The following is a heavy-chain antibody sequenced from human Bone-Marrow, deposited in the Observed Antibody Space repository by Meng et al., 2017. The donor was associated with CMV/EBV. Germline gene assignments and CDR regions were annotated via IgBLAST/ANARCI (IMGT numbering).Heavy chain of an antibody. CDR1: GDTISTSNYY. Sequence: SETLSLTCSVSGDTISTSNYYWGWIRQPPGKGLEWIASVYYSGTTYFSPPLRSRVSIFVDTSKDQFSLRLSSVTAADTAVYYCARDPTIFGVVPSDWGQGTLVTVSS. D-gene: IGHD3-3*01. V-gene: IGHV4-39*07. J-gene: IGHJ4*02. CDR2: VYYSGTT. CDR3: ARDPTIFGVVPSD.